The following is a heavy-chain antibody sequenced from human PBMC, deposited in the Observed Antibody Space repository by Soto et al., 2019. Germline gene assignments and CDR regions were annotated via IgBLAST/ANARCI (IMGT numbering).Heavy chain of an antibody. J-gene: IGHJ5*02. CDR1: GGSISSDY. Sequence: SETLSLSCTVSGGSISSDYWSWIRQPPGKGLEWIGYISYSGSTNYNPSLKSRVTISVDMSKNKFSLKPSSVTAADRAGYYCARGGAAAGRGDWLDPWGQGTLVTVSS. V-gene: IGHV4-59*01. CDR2: ISYSGST. D-gene: IGHD6-13*01. CDR3: ARGGAAAGRGDWLDP.